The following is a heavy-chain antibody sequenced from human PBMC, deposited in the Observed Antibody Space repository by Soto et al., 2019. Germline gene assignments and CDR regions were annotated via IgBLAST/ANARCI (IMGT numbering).Heavy chain of an antibody. CDR2: ISGSGGRT. CDR1: GFTFSSYA. J-gene: IGHJ6*02. D-gene: IGHD3-3*01. V-gene: IGHV3-23*01. Sequence: GGSLRLSCAASGFTFSSYAMSWVRQAPGKGLEWVSGISGSGGRTYYADSVKGRFTISRDNSKHTLYLQMNSLRAEDTAVYYCAKADDFWSGYHIYYYYGMDVWGQGTTVTV. CDR3: AKADDFWSGYHIYYYYGMDV.